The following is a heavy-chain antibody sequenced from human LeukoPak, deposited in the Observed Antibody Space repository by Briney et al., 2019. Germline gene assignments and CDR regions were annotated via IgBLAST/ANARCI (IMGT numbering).Heavy chain of an antibody. Sequence: PSETLSLTCTVSGGSISSYYWSWIRQPPGKGLEWIGYIYYSGSTNYNPSLKSRVTISVDTSKNQFSLKLSSVTAADTAVYYCARTLAATNRWFDPWGQGTLVTVSS. D-gene: IGHD2-15*01. CDR1: GGSISSYY. CDR3: ARTLAATNRWFDP. V-gene: IGHV4-59*01. J-gene: IGHJ5*02. CDR2: IYYSGST.